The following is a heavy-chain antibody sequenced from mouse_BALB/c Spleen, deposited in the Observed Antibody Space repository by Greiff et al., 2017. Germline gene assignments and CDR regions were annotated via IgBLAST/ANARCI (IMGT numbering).Heavy chain of an antibody. J-gene: IGHJ2*01. Sequence: QVQLQQSAAELARPGASVKMSCKASGYTFTSYTMHWVKQRPGQGLEWIGYINPSSGYTEYNQKFKDKTTLTADKSSSTAYMQLSSLTSEDSAVYYCARYYDYDRFDYWGQGTTLTVSS. CDR1: GYTFTSYT. V-gene: IGHV1-4*02. CDR3: ARYYDYDRFDY. D-gene: IGHD2-4*01. CDR2: INPSSGYT.